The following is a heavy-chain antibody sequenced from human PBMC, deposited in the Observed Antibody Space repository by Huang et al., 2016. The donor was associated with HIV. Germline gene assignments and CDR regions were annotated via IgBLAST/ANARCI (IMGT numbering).Heavy chain of an antibody. CDR3: ARGPYTDFVWGSYFDY. Sequence: QVQLVHSGAEVKKPGASVRVSCTASGYSFTYHHIPWVRKAPGQGLEWRGIINPSSGKTTYAQKCQGRATMTRDTSTNTVYMELSSLKSEDTALYYCARGPYTDFVWGSYFDYWGQGTLVTVSS. J-gene: IGHJ4*02. D-gene: IGHD3-16*01. CDR2: INPSSGKT. V-gene: IGHV1-46*01. CDR1: GYSFTYHH.